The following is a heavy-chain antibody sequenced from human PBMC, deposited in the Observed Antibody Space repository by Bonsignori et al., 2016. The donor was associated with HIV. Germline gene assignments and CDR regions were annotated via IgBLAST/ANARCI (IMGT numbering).Heavy chain of an antibody. CDR2: ISGSGGST. D-gene: IGHD6-19*01. J-gene: IGHJ1*01. V-gene: IGHV3-23*01. Sequence: WIRQPPGKGLEWVSAISGSGGSTYYADSVKGRFTISRDNSKNTLYLQMNSLRAEDTAVYYCAKGEDSGWYGECFQHWGQGTLVTVSS. CDR3: AKGEDSGWYGECFQH.